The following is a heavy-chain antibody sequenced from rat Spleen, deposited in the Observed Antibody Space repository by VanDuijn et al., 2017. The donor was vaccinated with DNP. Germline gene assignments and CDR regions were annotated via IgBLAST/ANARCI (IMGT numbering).Heavy chain of an antibody. V-gene: IGHV5-19*01. D-gene: IGHD1-1*01. CDR2: ISPSGGST. Sequence: EVQLVESGGGLVQPGRSLKLSCAASGFTFSNYGMHWIRQAPTKGLEWVASISPSGGSTYYRDSVKGRFTISRDNAKSTLYLQMDSLRSEDTATYYCASKVFPYYSGSNWFTYWGQGTLVTVSS. CDR3: ASKVFPYYSGSNWFTY. CDR1: GFTFSNYG. J-gene: IGHJ3*01.